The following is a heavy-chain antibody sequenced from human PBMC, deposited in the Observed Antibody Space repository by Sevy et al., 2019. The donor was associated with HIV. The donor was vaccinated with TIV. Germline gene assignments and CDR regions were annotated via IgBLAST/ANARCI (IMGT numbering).Heavy chain of an antibody. V-gene: IGHV3-23*01. CDR3: AKTINSGGGVVPAANYYYYGMDV. CDR2: ISGKGGST. J-gene: IGHJ6*02. D-gene: IGHD2-2*01. CDR1: GFTFSGYA. Sequence: GGSLRLSCAASGFTFSGYAMSWVRQAPGKGLEWVSAISGKGGSTHYADSVEGRFTTSRDNAKNTLYLQMNSLRAEDTAVYYWAKTINSGGGVVPAANYYYYGMDVWGQGTTVTVSS.